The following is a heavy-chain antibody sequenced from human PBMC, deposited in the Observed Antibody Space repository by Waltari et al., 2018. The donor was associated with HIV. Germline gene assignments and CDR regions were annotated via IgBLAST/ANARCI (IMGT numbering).Heavy chain of an antibody. D-gene: IGHD6-13*01. CDR3: ARTYEFDKRGYSFDT. J-gene: IGHJ5*02. V-gene: IGHV4-39*01. CDR1: GAPISSDTSY. CDR2: IYYSGGT. Sequence: LQLHESGPGLVKPSETLSLTCTVSGAPISSDTSYWGWIRQSPGKALEWIGNIYYSGGTYYKVALKSRSFISGDKAKNQFSLRLTAVVAADTAVYYCARTYEFDKRGYSFDTWGQGILVRVSS.